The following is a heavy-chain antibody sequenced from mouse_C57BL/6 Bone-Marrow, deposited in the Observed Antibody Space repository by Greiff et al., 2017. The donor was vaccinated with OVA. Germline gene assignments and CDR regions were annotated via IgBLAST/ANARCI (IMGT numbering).Heavy chain of an antibody. CDR2: IHPNSGST. CDR3: ARWEYYGSSYVGCAY. D-gene: IGHD1-1*01. CDR1: GYTFTSYW. Sequence: VQLQQPGAELVKPGASVKLSCKASGYTFTSYWMHWVKQRPGQGLEWIGMIHPNSGSTNYNEKFKSKATLTVDKSSSTAYMQLSSLTSEDSAVYYCARWEYYGSSYVGCAYWGQGTLVTVSA. J-gene: IGHJ3*01. V-gene: IGHV1-64*01.